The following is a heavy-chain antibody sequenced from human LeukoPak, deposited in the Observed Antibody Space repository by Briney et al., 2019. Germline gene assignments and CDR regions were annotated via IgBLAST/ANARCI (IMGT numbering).Heavy chain of an antibody. CDR3: ARDPEWASVVVPAAIDY. V-gene: IGHV3-21*01. CDR1: GFTFSSYS. J-gene: IGHJ4*02. D-gene: IGHD2-2*01. CDR2: ISSSSYI. Sequence: GGSLRLSCAASGFTFSSYSMNWVRQAPGKGLEWVTSISSSSYIYYADSVKGRFTISRDNAKNSLYLQIHSLRAEDTAVYYCARDPEWASVVVPAAIDYWGQGTLVTVSS.